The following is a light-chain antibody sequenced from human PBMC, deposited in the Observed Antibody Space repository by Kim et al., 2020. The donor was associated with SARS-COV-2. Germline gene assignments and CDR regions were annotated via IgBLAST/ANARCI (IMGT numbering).Light chain of an antibody. CDR1: QSISSY. Sequence: DIQTTQSPSSLSASVGDRVTITCRVSQSISSYLNWYQQKPGQAPQHLIYAASSLQSGVPTRFSGSGSGTDFTLTISSLQPGGFVSYYCQRNYSTPLTFGQGAKVDI. CDR3: QRNYSTPLT. V-gene: IGKV1-39*01. J-gene: IGKJ1*01. CDR2: AAS.